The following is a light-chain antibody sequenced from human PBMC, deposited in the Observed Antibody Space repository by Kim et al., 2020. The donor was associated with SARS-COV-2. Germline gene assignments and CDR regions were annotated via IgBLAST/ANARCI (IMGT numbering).Light chain of an antibody. CDR3: QQLNSYPPYS. V-gene: IGKV1-9*01. CDR2: AAS. CDR1: QGISSY. J-gene: IGKJ2*03. Sequence: VGDRVTITCRASQGISSYLAWYQQKPGKAPKLLIYAASTLQSGVPSRFSGSGDGTEFTLTISSLQPEDFATYYCQQLNSYPPYSFGQGTKLEI.